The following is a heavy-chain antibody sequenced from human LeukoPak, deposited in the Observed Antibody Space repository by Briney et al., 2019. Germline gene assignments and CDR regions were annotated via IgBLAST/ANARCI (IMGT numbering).Heavy chain of an antibody. D-gene: IGHD2-15*01. CDR2: IKQDGSEK. CDR3: ARDRYCSGGSCFDAFDT. J-gene: IGHJ3*02. V-gene: IGHV3-7*01. Sequence: PGGSLRLSCAASGFTFSSDWMSSVRQAPGKRLEWVANIKQDGSEKYYVDSVKGRFTISRDNAKNSLYLQMNSLRAEDTAVYYCARDRYCSGGSCFDAFDTWGQGTMVTVSS. CDR1: GFTFSSDW.